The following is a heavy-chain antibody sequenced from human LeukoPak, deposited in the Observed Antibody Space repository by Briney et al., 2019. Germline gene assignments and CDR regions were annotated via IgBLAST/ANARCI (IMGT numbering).Heavy chain of an antibody. J-gene: IGHJ4*02. Sequence: PSETLSLTCSVSGASISSYYWSWIREPPGKGLELFGSFHYSGDTKYNPSLKSRVTMSGDTSKNQFSLMLSSVTAADTAVYYCARVPGYCSGGSCFYYFDYWGQGTLVTVSS. D-gene: IGHD2-15*01. CDR3: ARVPGYCSGGSCFYYFDY. CDR1: GASISSYY. CDR2: FHYSGDT. V-gene: IGHV4-59*01.